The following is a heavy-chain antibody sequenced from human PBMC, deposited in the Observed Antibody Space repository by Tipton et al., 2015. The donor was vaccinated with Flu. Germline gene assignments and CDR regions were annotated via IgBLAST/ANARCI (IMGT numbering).Heavy chain of an antibody. V-gene: IGHV3-49*04. CDR2: IRSGPYGGTP. D-gene: IGHD5-24*01. CDR3: TRGDGYNSYFDL. CDR1: GFSFGDYA. Sequence: RSLRLSCSGSGFSFGDYALSWVRQAPGKGLEWIGYIRSGPYGGTPDHAASVKGRFSISREDSKGVAYLQMNSLRTEDSAVYFCTRGDGYNSYFDLWGRGTLVTVSS. J-gene: IGHJ2*01.